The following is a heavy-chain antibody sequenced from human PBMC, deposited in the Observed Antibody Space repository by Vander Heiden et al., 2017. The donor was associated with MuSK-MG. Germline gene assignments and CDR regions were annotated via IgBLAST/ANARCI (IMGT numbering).Heavy chain of an antibody. Sequence: EVQLVESGGGLVQPGGSLRLSCAASGFPVSSSYMSWVRQAPGKGLECVSLIYSGGNTYYADAGKGRFTISRDNSKNTLDRQINSMRAEDTAVYYCARKPGTGLYYYMDVWGKGTTVTVSS. J-gene: IGHJ6*03. CDR2: IYSGGNT. V-gene: IGHV3-53*04. D-gene: IGHD1-1*01. CDR1: GFPVSSSY. CDR3: ARKPGTGLYYYMDV.